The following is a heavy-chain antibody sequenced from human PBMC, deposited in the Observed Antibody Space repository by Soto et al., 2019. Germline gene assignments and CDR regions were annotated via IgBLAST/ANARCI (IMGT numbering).Heavy chain of an antibody. D-gene: IGHD2-15*01. CDR1: GFTFSSYG. J-gene: IGHJ6*02. Sequence: GGSLRLSCAASGFTFSSYGMHWVRRAPGKGLEWVALISYDGSNQYYADSVKGRFTISRDYSKNTLYLQMNSLRAEDTAVYYCAKTLGRDLYYYYGMDVWGQGTTVTVSS. CDR2: ISYDGSNQ. CDR3: AKTLGRDLYYYYGMDV. V-gene: IGHV3-30*18.